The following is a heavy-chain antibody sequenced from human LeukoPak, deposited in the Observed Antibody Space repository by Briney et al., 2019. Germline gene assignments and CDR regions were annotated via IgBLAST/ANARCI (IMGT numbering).Heavy chain of an antibody. CDR3: ARVHVTDY. CDR2: ISYDGSNK. V-gene: IGHV3-30*04. J-gene: IGHJ4*02. D-gene: IGHD2-21*02. CDR1: GFTFSSYA. Sequence: GGSLRLSCAASGFTFSSYAMHWVRQAPGKGLEWVAVISYDGSNKYYADSVKGRFTISRDNAKNSLYLQMNSLRAEDTAVYYCARVHVTDYWGQGTLVTVSS.